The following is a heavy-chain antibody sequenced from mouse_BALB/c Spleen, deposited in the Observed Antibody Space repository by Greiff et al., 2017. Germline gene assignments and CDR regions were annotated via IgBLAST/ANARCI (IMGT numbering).Heavy chain of an antibody. CDR3: ARDGNYWYFDV. CDR1: GYTFTSYW. V-gene: IGHV1-7*01. D-gene: IGHD2-1*01. CDR2: INPSTGYT. J-gene: IGHJ1*01. Sequence: QVQLQQSGAELTKPGASVKMSCKASGYTFTSYWMHWVKQRPGQGLEWIGYINPSTGYTEYNQKFKDKATLTADKSSSTAYMQLSSLTSEDSAVYYCARDGNYWYFDVWGAGTTVTVSS.